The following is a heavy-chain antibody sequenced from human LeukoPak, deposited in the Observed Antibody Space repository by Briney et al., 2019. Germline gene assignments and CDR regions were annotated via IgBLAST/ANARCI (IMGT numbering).Heavy chain of an antibody. J-gene: IGHJ4*02. V-gene: IGHV5-51*01. CDR1: GYSFTNYW. CDR2: NYPGDSDT. D-gene: IGHD6-19*01. Sequence: GESLKISCQGSGYSFTNYWIAWVRPKPGKGLEWMGSNYPGDSDTRYSPSFQGQVAMSADKSMNTAYVQWSSLKASDTAIYYCARLSNGWYRSMDFWGQGTLVTVSS. CDR3: ARLSNGWYRSMDF.